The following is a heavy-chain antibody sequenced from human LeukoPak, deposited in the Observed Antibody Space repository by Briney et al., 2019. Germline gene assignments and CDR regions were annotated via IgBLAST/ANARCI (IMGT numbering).Heavy chain of an antibody. CDR3: ASQIVVVPAAHYYYYYYMDV. V-gene: IGHV1-69*01. D-gene: IGHD2-2*01. J-gene: IGHJ6*03. CDR2: IIPIFGTA. Sequence: SVKVSCKASGGTFSSYAISWVRQAPGQGLEWMGGIIPIFGTANYAQKFQGRVTITADESTSTAYMELSSLRSEDTAVHYCASQIVVVPAAHYYYYYYMDVWGKGTTVTVSS. CDR1: GGTFSSYA.